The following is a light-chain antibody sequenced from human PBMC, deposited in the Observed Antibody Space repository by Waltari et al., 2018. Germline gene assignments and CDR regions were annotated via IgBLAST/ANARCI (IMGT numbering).Light chain of an antibody. CDR2: DAT. J-gene: IGKJ4*01. CDR1: QSVTASY. CDR3: HQYGRSPLT. V-gene: IGKV3D-20*01. Sequence: EIVVTQSPATLSLAPGETATRACGARQSVTASYVAWYQQKPGLAPRLLIYDATDRAPGIPGRFSGSGSGTDFTLTISGVEPEDFAVYYCHQYGRSPLTFGGGTKVEI.